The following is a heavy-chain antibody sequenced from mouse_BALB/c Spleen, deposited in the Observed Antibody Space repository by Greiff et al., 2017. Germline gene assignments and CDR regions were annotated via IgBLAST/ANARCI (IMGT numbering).Heavy chain of an antibody. V-gene: IGHV1-5*01. J-gene: IGHJ1*01. CDR1: GYTFTSYW. D-gene: IGHD1-1*01. Sequence: EVKLVESGTVLARPGASVKMSCKASGYTFTSYWMHWVKQRPGQGLEWIGAIYPGNSDTSYNQKFKGKAKLTAVTSTSTAYMELSSLTNEDSAVYYCTRRYYYGSFPHWYFDVWGAGTTVTVSS. CDR2: IYPGNSDT. CDR3: TRRYYYGSFPHWYFDV.